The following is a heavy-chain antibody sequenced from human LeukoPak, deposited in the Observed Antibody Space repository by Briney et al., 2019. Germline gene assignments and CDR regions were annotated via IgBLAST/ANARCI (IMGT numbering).Heavy chain of an antibody. D-gene: IGHD5-12*01. CDR3: ARPYGGYVDYYFDY. Sequence: PGGSLRLSCAASGFTFSSYGMHWVRQAPGKGLEWVAVISYDGSNKYYADSVKGRFTISRDSSKNTLYLQMNSLRTEDTAVYYCARPYGGYVDYYFDYWGQGTLVTVSS. V-gene: IGHV3-30*03. CDR2: ISYDGSNK. J-gene: IGHJ4*02. CDR1: GFTFSSYG.